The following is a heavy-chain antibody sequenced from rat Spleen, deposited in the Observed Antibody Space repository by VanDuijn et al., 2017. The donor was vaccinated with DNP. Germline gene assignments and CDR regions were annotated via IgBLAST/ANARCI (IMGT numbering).Heavy chain of an antibody. CDR3: TRDRVYYGLLLRGFDY. D-gene: IGHD1-6*01. Sequence: QVQLKESGPGLVQPSQTLSLTCTVSGFSLTSYGVSWVRQPPGKGLEWIAAISSGGSTYYNSALKSRLSISRDTSKSQVFLKMNSLQTEDTAIYFCTRDRVYYGLLLRGFDYWGQGVMVTVSS. J-gene: IGHJ2*01. CDR2: ISSGGST. CDR1: GFSLTSYG. V-gene: IGHV2S12*01.